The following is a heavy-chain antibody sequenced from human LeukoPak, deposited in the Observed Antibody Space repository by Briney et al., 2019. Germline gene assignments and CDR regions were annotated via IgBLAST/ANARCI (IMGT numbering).Heavy chain of an antibody. CDR3: ARVLYCSSTSCYGVRDYYYYGMDV. CDR2: IIPIFGTA. D-gene: IGHD2-2*01. CDR1: GGTFSSYA. V-gene: IGHV1-69*13. J-gene: IGHJ6*02. Sequence: ASVKVCCKASGGTFSSYAISWVRQAPGQGLEWMGGIIPIFGTANYAQKFQGRVTITADESTSTAYMELSSLRSEDTAVYYCARVLYCSSTSCYGVRDYYYYGMDVWGQGTTVTVSS.